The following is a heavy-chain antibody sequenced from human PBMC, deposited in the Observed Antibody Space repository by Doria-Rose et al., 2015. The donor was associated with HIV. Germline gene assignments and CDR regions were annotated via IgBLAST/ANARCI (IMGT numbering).Heavy chain of an antibody. D-gene: IGHD4-17*01. J-gene: IGHJ6*02. V-gene: IGHV1-18*01. CDR2: VNAHNGDT. Sequence: SGGEVKKPGASVKVSCKASGYSFTKYGISWVRQAPGQGLEWMGWVNAHNGDTNYAQQFQGRVTMTTDTSTSTAYMELGSLRSDDTAVYYCARTTTAFYYYYGMDVWGQGTTVTVSS. CDR1: GYSFTKYG. CDR3: ARTTTAFYYYYGMDV.